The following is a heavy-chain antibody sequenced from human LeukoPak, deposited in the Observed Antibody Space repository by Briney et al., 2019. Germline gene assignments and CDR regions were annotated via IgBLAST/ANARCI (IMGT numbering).Heavy chain of an antibody. CDR3: ARDPYSGGYYAYYYYYMDV. Sequence: PGGSLRLSCAASGFTFSSYAMSWVRQAPGKGLEWVSAISGSGGSTYYADSVKGRFTISRDNAKNSLYLQLDSLRDEDTAVYYCARDPYSGGYYAYYYYYMDVWGTGTTVTVSS. D-gene: IGHD1-26*01. CDR2: ISGSGGST. V-gene: IGHV3-23*01. CDR1: GFTFSSYA. J-gene: IGHJ6*03.